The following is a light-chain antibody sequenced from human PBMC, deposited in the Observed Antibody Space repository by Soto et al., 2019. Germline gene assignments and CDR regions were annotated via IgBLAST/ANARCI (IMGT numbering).Light chain of an antibody. CDR1: QSVSSNY. J-gene: IGKJ1*01. V-gene: IGKV3-20*01. CDR2: GAS. CDR3: QQYGSSYPWT. Sequence: EIVLTQSPGTLSLSPGERATLSCRASQSVSSNYLAWYQQKPGQAPRLLLYGASGRPTGIPDRFNGSGSGPDFTLTIRRLEPKDFAVYYCQQYGSSYPWTFGQGTKVEIK.